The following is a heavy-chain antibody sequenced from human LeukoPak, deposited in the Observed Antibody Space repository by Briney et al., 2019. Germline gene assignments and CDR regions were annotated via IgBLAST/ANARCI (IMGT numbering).Heavy chain of an antibody. CDR3: ARARGRYCSGGSCYRYFDY. J-gene: IGHJ4*02. CDR1: GFTFSSYT. Sequence: AGGSLRLSCAASGFTFSSYTMNWVRQAPGKGPEWVSSITSSSSYIYYADSVKGRFTISRDNARNSLYLQMNSLRAEDTAVYYCARARGRYCSGGSCYRYFDYWGQGTLVTVSS. CDR2: ITSSSSYI. V-gene: IGHV3-21*01. D-gene: IGHD2-15*01.